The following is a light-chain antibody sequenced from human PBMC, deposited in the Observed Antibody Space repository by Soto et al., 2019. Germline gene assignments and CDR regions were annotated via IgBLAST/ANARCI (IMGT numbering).Light chain of an antibody. CDR3: QEYGTSRT. V-gene: IGKV3-20*01. J-gene: IGKJ1*01. CDR1: QSVTSSY. Sequence: EIVLTQSPGTLSLSPGERATLSCRASQSVTSSYLAWYQQKTGQAPRLLIYGASRRATGIPDRFSGSGSGTDFTLIISRLEPEDFAVYFCQEYGTSRTFGQGTKVDIK. CDR2: GAS.